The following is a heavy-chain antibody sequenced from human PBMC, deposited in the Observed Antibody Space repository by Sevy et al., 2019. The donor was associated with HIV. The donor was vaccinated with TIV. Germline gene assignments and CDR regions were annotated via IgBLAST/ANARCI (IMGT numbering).Heavy chain of an antibody. CDR1: GFTFSSYW. CDR3: AREGYSSGWYGEDEVFDY. V-gene: IGHV3-7*03. CDR2: IKQDGSEK. J-gene: IGHJ4*02. Sequence: GGYLRLSCAASGFTFSSYWMSWVRQAPGKGLEWVANIKQDGSEKYYVDSVKGRFTISRDNAKNSLYLQMNSLRAEDTAVYYCAREGYSSGWYGEDEVFDYWGQGTLVTVSS. D-gene: IGHD6-19*01.